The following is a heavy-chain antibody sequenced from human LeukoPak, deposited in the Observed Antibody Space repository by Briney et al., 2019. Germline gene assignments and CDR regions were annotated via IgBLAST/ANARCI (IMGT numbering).Heavy chain of an antibody. CDR2: ISGSGGST. Sequence: ASVKVSCKASGGTFSSYAMSRVRQAPGKGLEWVSAISGSGGSTYYADSVKGRFTISRDNSKNTLYLQMNSLRAEDTAVYYCARAPGAFEGHAFDIWGQGALVTVSS. CDR3: ARAPGAFEGHAFDI. V-gene: IGHV3-23*01. CDR1: GGTFSSYA. D-gene: IGHD3-16*01. J-gene: IGHJ4*02.